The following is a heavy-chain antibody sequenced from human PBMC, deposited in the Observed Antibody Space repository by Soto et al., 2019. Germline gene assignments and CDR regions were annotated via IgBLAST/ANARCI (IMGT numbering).Heavy chain of an antibody. Sequence: EVQLVESGGGLVQPGGSLRLSCEASGFTFRNYWMSWVRQAPGKGLEWVANINQEGSEKYFVVSVNGRFTISRDNAKNSLFLQVNSLRAEDTAVYYCARETRANGYFDYWGQGTLVTVSS. J-gene: IGHJ4*02. CDR3: ARETRANGYFDY. CDR2: INQEGSEK. CDR1: GFTFRNYW. V-gene: IGHV3-7*01.